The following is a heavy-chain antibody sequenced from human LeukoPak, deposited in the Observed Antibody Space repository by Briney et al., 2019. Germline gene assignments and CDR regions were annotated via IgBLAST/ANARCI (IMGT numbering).Heavy chain of an antibody. CDR1: GYTFTSYG. Sequence: ASVKVSCKDSGYTFTSYGISWVRQAPGQGLEWMGWISAYNGNTNYAQKLQGRVTMTTDTSTSTAYMELRSLRSDDTAVYYCARSPRGLGAFDIWGQGTMVTVSS. CDR3: ARSPRGLGAFDI. CDR2: ISAYNGNT. V-gene: IGHV1-18*01. J-gene: IGHJ3*02. D-gene: IGHD2-21*01.